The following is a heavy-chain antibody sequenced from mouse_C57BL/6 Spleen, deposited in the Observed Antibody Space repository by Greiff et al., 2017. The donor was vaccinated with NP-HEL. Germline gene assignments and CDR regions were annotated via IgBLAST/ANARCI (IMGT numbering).Heavy chain of an antibody. J-gene: IGHJ3*01. V-gene: IGHV1-5*01. D-gene: IGHD2-4*01. Sequence: VQLKESGTVLARPGASVKMSCKTSGYTFTSYWMHWVKQRPGQGLEWIGAIYPGNSDTSYNQKFKGKAKLTAVTSASTAYMELSSLTNEDSAVYYCTREEIYYDYDGGAWFAYWGQGTLVTVSA. CDR2: IYPGNSDT. CDR3: TREEIYYDYDGGAWFAY. CDR1: GYTFTSYW.